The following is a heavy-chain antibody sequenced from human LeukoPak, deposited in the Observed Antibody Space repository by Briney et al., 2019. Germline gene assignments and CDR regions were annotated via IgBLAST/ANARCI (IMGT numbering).Heavy chain of an antibody. Sequence: PGRSLRLSCAASGFTFSSYGMHWVRQAPGKGLEWVAVISYDGSNKYYADSVKGRFTISRDNSKNTLYLQMNSLRAEDTAVYYCAKDLNYYGSESYYIDYWDQGTLVTVSS. J-gene: IGHJ4*02. CDR1: GFTFSSYG. V-gene: IGHV3-30*18. CDR2: ISYDGSNK. CDR3: AKDLNYYGSESYYIDY. D-gene: IGHD3-10*01.